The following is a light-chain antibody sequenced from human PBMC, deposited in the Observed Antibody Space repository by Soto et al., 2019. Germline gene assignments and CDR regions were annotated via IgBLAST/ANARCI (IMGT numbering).Light chain of an antibody. CDR1: PSVSSSY. Sequence: EIVLTPSPVTLSLSPGERATLSSRASPSVSSSYLAWYQQKPGQAPRLLIYGASSRATGIPDRFSGSGSGTDFTLTISRLEPEDFAVYYCQQYGSSPITFGQGTRLEIK. CDR3: QQYGSSPIT. V-gene: IGKV3-20*01. J-gene: IGKJ5*01. CDR2: GAS.